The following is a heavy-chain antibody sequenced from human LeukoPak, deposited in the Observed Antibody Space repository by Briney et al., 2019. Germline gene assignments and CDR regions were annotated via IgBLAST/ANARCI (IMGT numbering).Heavy chain of an antibody. V-gene: IGHV1-18*01. CDR2: ISTYNANT. CDR1: GYSFTSYG. J-gene: IGHJ4*02. D-gene: IGHD2-8*01. CDR3: AREECSIGVCYPSGY. Sequence: ASAKVSCKASGYSFTSYGISWVRQAPGQGLEWMGWISTYNANTNYALKLQGRVTLTTDTSTNTAYMELKSLRSDDTAVYYCAREECSIGVCYPSGYWGQGTLVTVSS.